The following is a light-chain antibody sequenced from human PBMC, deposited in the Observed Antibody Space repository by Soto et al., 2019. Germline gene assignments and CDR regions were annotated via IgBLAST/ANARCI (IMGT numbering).Light chain of an antibody. Sequence: EIVLTQSPGTVSLSPGERATLSCRASENVAHNFLTWYQQRPGQAPRLLVYGASSRATGIPDRFVGSGSGADFTLTISRLEPEDSAVYYCFQSASSLRTFGQGTTVEIK. CDR1: ENVAHNF. CDR2: GAS. V-gene: IGKV3-20*01. J-gene: IGKJ1*01. CDR3: FQSASSLRT.